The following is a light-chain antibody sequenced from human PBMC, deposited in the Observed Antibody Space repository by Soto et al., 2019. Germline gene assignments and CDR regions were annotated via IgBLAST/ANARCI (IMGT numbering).Light chain of an antibody. Sequence: IVLTQSPGTLSLSPGERATLSCRASQSVSSNYLAWYQQKLGQGPRLLIFGASSRLTGIPDRFSGSGSGTDVTLTTSRLEPEDVGVYYCQQYGSSPRTFGQGTKVEIK. CDR2: GAS. CDR3: QQYGSSPRT. CDR1: QSVSSNY. V-gene: IGKV3-20*01. J-gene: IGKJ2*02.